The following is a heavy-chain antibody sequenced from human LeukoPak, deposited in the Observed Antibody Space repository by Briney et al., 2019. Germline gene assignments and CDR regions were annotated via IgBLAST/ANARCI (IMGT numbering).Heavy chain of an antibody. CDR1: GGSISTATHY. D-gene: IGHD1-26*01. Sequence: SETLSLTCTVSGGSISTATHYWAWIRQPPGEGLEWIGTIHYTGITYHNPSLKSRVTISVDTSKNQFSLHLGSVTAAGTAVYHCARQLSGTYQWTFDYWGQGTLVPVSS. CDR3: ARQLSGTYQWTFDY. V-gene: IGHV4-39*01. J-gene: IGHJ4*02. CDR2: IHYTGIT.